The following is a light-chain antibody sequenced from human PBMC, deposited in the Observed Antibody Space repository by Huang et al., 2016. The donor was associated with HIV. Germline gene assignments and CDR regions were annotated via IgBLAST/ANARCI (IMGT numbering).Light chain of an antibody. CDR1: ETVVRN. V-gene: IGKV3-15*01. J-gene: IGKJ1*01. CDR2: GAS. Sequence: EIVMTQSPATLSVSPGERATLSCRASETVVRNLAWYQQKPGQAPGLLLHGASTRATGIPARCSGSGSGTEFTLTITSLQSEDVAVYYCQQYNYWPQTFGQGTKVEIK. CDR3: QQYNYWPQT.